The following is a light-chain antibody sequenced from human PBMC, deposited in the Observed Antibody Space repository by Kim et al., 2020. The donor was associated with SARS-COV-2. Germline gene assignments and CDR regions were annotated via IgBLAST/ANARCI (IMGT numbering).Light chain of an antibody. J-gene: IGLJ2*01. CDR2: QDS. CDR1: KLGDKY. CDR3: QAWDSSTVV. V-gene: IGLV3-1*01. Sequence: SYELTQPPSVSVSPGKTASITCPGDKLGDKYACWYQQKPGQSPVLVIYQDSKRPSGIPERFSGSNSGNTATLTISGTQAMDEADYYCQAWDSSTVVFGGG.